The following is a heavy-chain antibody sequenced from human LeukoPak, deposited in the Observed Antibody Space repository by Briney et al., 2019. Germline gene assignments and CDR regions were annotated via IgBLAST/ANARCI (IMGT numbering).Heavy chain of an antibody. CDR2: INIGGTNT. V-gene: IGHV3-11*01. CDR3: ATDGAGFDT. CDR1: GFTFNDYY. J-gene: IGHJ5*02. Sequence: PGGPLRLSCAASGFTFNDYYMSWIRQAPGKGLEWLSYINIGGTNTHYADSVKGRFTISRDNAKKSLYLEMNNLRAEDTAVYYCATDGAGFDTWGQGVLVTVSS.